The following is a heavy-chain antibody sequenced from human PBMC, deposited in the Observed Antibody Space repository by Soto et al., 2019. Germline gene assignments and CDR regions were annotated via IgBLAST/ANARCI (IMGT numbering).Heavy chain of an antibody. CDR1: SDSFGTYF. D-gene: IGHD2-15*01. Sequence: VQLQESGPGLVKPSETLSLACTVSSDSFGTYFWSWVRQPAGKGLEWIGHIYASGRINYNPSVKSRVTMSMDTSQIQFSLSLTSVTAADTAVYYCARGSRDCSGGSCYSWDSWGQGTLVTVSS. V-gene: IGHV4-4*07. CDR3: ARGSRDCSGGSCYSWDS. J-gene: IGHJ5*01. CDR2: IYASGRI.